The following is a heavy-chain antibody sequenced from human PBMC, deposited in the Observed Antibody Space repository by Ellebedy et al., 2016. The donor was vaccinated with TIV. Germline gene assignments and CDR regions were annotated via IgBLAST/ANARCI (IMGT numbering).Heavy chain of an antibody. CDR2: IYYSGST. CDR3: ARGSRSSWYMDPRGLFDY. J-gene: IGHJ4*02. CDR1: GGSISSYY. Sequence: MPSETLSLTCTVSGGSISSYYWSWIWQPPGKGLEWIGYIYYSGSTNYNPSLKSRVTISVDTSKNQFSLKLSSVTAADTAVYYCARGSRSSWYMDPRGLFDYWGQGTLVTVSS. V-gene: IGHV4-59*12. D-gene: IGHD6-13*01.